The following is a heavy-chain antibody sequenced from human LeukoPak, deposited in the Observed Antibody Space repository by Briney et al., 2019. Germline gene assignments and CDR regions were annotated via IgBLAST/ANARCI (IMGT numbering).Heavy chain of an antibody. CDR3: AREEWGDYYFDY. CDR2: INPNSGGT. D-gene: IGHD2-21*02. Sequence: ASVKVSCKASGYTFTSYDINWVRQATGQGLEWMGWINPNSGGTNYAQKFQGRATMTRDTSISTAYMELSRLRSDDTAVYYCAREEWGDYYFDYWGQGTLVTVSS. CDR1: GYTFTSYD. J-gene: IGHJ4*02. V-gene: IGHV1-2*02.